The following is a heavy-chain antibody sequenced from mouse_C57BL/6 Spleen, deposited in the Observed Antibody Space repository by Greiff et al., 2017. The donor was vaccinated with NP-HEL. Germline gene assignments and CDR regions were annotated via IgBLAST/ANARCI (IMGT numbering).Heavy chain of an antibody. J-gene: IGHJ2*01. Sequence: VQLQQSGAELVKPGASVKLSCKASGYTFTSYWMHWVNQRPGQGLEWIGYINPSSGYTKYNQKFKDKATLTADKSSSTAYMQLSSLTYEDSAVDYCARSVNWDGDYFDYWGQGTTLTVSS. CDR2: INPSSGYT. D-gene: IGHD4-1*01. CDR1: GYTFTSYW. V-gene: IGHV1-7*01. CDR3: ARSVNWDGDYFDY.